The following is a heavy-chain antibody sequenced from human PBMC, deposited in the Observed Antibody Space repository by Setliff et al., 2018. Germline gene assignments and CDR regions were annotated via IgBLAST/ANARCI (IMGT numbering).Heavy chain of an antibody. Sequence: ASVKVSCKASGGTFSSYAISWVRQAPGQGLEWMGRIIPIFGTANYGQKFQGRVTITADKSTGTAYMELSSLRSEDTAVYYCARGRHPPWSGYPYYYMDVWGKGTTVTVSS. CDR1: GGTFSSYA. CDR2: IIPIFGTA. CDR3: ARGRHPPWSGYPYYYMDV. D-gene: IGHD3-3*01. J-gene: IGHJ6*03. V-gene: IGHV1-69*06.